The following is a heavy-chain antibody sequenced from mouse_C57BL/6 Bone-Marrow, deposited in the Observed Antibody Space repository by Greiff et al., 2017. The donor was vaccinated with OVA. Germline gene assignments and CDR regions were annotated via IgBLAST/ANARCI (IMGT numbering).Heavy chain of an antibody. V-gene: IGHV1-53*01. Sequence: QVQLQQPGTELVKPGASVKLSCKASGYTFTRYWLHWVKQRPGQGLEWIGNINPSNGGTNYNEKFKSKATLTVDKSSSTAYMQLSSLTSEDSAVYYCARYYYDYDAWFAYWGQGTLVTVSA. J-gene: IGHJ3*01. CDR3: ARYYYDYDAWFAY. D-gene: IGHD2-4*01. CDR2: INPSNGGT. CDR1: GYTFTRYW.